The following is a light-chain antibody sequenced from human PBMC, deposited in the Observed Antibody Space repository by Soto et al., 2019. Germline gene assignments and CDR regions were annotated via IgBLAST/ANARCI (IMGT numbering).Light chain of an antibody. CDR1: SSNIGSNT. J-gene: IGLJ1*01. Sequence: QSVLTQPPSASGTPGQRVTISCSGSSSNIGSNTVNWYQQLPGTAPKLMIYEVSNRPSGVSNRFSASKSGNTASLTISGLQAEDEADYYCSSRTTSNPYVFGTGTKLTVL. CDR2: EVS. CDR3: SSRTTSNPYV. V-gene: IGLV1-44*01.